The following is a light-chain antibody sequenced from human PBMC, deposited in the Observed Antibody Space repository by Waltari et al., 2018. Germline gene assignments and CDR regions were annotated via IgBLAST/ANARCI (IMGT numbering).Light chain of an antibody. CDR2: KIS. J-gene: IGKJ4*01. V-gene: IGKV2-30*02. CDR3: MQGTHPPQT. CDR1: QSLIHNNGNTY. Sequence: DVVMTQSPLSLPVTLGQPASIPCRSSQSLIHNNGNTYLNWFQQRPGQSPRRLIYKISNRDSGVPDRFSGSGSGTDFTLRISREEAEDVGVYYCMQGTHPPQTFGGGTKVEIK.